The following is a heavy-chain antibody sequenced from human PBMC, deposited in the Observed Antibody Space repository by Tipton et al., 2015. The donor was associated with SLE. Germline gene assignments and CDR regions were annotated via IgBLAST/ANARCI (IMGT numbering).Heavy chain of an antibody. CDR2: INHSGSA. Sequence: TLSLTCAVYGGSFSGYYWSWIRQPPGKGLEWIGEINHSGSANYNPSLKSRVTISVDTSKNQFSLKLSSVTAADTAVYYCARGRIAAAGYWYFDLWGRGTLVTVSS. J-gene: IGHJ2*01. CDR1: GGSFSGYY. CDR3: ARGRIAAAGYWYFDL. D-gene: IGHD6-13*01. V-gene: IGHV4-34*01.